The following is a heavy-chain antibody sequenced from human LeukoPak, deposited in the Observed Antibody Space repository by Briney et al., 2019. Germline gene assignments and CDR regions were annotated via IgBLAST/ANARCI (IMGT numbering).Heavy chain of an antibody. V-gene: IGHV4-59*01. CDR1: GGSISSYY. D-gene: IGHD3-10*01. CDR3: ARGGYYGSGSLT. J-gene: IGHJ4*02. Sequence: SSETLSLTCTVSGGSISSYYWSWIRQPPGKGLEWIGYIYYSGSTNYNPSLKSRVTISVDTSKNQFSLKLSSVTAADTAVYYCARGGYYGSGSLTWGQGTLVTVSS. CDR2: IYYSGST.